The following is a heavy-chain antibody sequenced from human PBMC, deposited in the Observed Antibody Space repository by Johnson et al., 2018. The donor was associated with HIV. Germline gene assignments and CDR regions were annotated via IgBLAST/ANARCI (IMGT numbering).Heavy chain of an antibody. CDR3: ARLPSGYSRDDLDI. Sequence: MKWVRQTPGMGLEWVSAINWNAGRTGYTDSVKGRFTICRDNSKNTLYLQMNSLRPEDTAVYYCARLPSGYSRDDLDIWGQGTMVTVSS. J-gene: IGHJ3*02. V-gene: IGHV3-20*03. D-gene: IGHD5-18*01. CDR2: INWNAGRT.